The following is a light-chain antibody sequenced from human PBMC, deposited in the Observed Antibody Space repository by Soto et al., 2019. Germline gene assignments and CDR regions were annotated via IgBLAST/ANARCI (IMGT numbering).Light chain of an antibody. V-gene: IGKV1-5*01. CDR3: QQYKTSLYS. Sequence: DIQMTQSPSTLSASVGDRVTITCRASQSISSWLAWYQQKPGKAPNLLIYDASSLESGVPSRFSGSRSGTEFTLTINSLQPDDFATYFCQQYKTSLYSFGQGTKVDIK. CDR1: QSISSW. J-gene: IGKJ2*01. CDR2: DAS.